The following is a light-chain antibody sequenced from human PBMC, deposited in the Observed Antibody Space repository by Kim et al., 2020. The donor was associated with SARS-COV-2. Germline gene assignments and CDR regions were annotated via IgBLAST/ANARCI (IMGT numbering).Light chain of an antibody. CDR3: LLSYNGPWV. V-gene: IGLV7-46*01. J-gene: IGLJ3*02. CDR1: TGAVTSGHY. Sequence: QAVVTQEPSLTVSPGGTVTLTCGSSTGAVTSGHYPYWFQQKPGQAPRTLIYNINKKQSWTPARFSGSLLGGKAALTLSGAQPEDEADYYCLLSYNGPWVFGGGTQLTVL. CDR2: NIN.